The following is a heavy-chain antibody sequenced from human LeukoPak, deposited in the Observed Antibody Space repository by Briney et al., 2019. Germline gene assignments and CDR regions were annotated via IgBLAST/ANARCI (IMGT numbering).Heavy chain of an antibody. CDR2: ISGSGGST. J-gene: IGHJ6*02. CDR1: GFTFSSYA. CDR3: AKDMYDGWPRDYYGMDV. Sequence: PGGSLRLSCAASGFTFSSYAMSWVRQAPGKGLEWVSAISGSGGSTYYADSVKGRFTISRDNSKNTLYLQMNSLRAEDTAVYYCAKDMYDGWPRDYYGMDVWGQGITVTVSS. V-gene: IGHV3-23*01. D-gene: IGHD2-8*01.